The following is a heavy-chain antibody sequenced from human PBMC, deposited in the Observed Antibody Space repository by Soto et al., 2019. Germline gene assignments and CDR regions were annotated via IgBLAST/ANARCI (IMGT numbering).Heavy chain of an antibody. J-gene: IGHJ5*02. CDR2: ISSSSSYI. Sequence: GGSLRLSCAASGFTFSSYSMNWVRQAPGKGLEWVSSISSSSSYIYYADSEKGRFTISRDNAKNSLYLQMNSLRAEDTAVYYGARHRIAAAVSWFDPWGQGTLVTVSS. D-gene: IGHD6-13*01. V-gene: IGHV3-21*01. CDR3: ARHRIAAAVSWFDP. CDR1: GFTFSSYS.